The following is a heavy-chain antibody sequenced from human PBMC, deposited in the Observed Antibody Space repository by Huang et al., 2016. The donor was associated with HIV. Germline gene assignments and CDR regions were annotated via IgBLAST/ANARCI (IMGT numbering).Heavy chain of an antibody. V-gene: IGHV3-30*18. CDR1: GFTFSSYG. CDR3: AKGGSAAAVLDF. D-gene: IGHD6-13*01. J-gene: IGHJ4*02. Sequence: QVQLVESGGGVVQPGRSLRISCAASGFTFSSYGMHWVRQAPVKVLEWVAVISYDAKKKYYADSVKGRFSSSRDNSKTTVYLQLNSLRLEDTAVYYCAKGGSAAAVLDFWGQGTLVTVSS. CDR2: ISYDAKKK.